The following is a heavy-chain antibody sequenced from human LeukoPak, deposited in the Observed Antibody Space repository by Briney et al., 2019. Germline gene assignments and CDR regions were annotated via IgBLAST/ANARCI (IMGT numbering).Heavy chain of an antibody. V-gene: IGHV7-4-1*02. CDR3: ARDSYGVDY. J-gene: IGHJ4*02. CDR2: INSNTGNP. CDR1: GYMFTNYA. Sequence: VASVKVSCKASGYMFTNYAMNWVRQAPGQGLEWVGWINSNTGNPTYAQGFTGRFVFSLDTSVSTAYLQISSLKADDTAVYYCARDSYGVDYWGQGTLVTVSS. D-gene: IGHD5-18*01.